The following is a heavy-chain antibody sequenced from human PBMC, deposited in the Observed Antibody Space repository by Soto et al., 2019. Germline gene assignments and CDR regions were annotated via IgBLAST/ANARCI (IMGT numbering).Heavy chain of an antibody. CDR2: ISAYNGDT. J-gene: IGHJ3*02. D-gene: IGHD3-10*01. CDR3: ARSGILWFGELSSGRFAI. Sequence: ASVKVSCKASGYTFTSYCISWVRQAPGQGLEWMGWISAYNGDTNYAQKLQGRVTMTTDTSTSTAYMELRSLRSDDTAVYYCARSGILWFGELSSGRFAIWGQRTMVTVSS. CDR1: GYTFTSYC. V-gene: IGHV1-18*01.